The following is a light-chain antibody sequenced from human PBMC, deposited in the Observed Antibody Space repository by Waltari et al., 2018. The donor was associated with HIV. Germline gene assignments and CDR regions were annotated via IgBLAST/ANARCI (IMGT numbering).Light chain of an antibody. CDR3: QHRSNWPPIT. J-gene: IGKJ5*01. V-gene: IGKV3D-20*02. CDR1: QSVSSSY. CDR2: DAN. Sequence: EIVLTQSPGTLSLSPGERATVSCRASQSVSSSYLAWYQQKPGQAPRLLIYDANNRATGIPARFSGSGSGTDFTLTISSLEPEDFAVYYCQHRSNWPPITFGQGTRLEIK.